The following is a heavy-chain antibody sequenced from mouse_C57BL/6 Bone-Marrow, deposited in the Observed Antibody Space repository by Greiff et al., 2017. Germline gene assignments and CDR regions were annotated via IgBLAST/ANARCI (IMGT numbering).Heavy chain of an antibody. CDR2: IDPETGGT. Sequence: LQESGAELVRPGASVTLSCKASGYTFTDYEMNWVKQTPVHGLEWIGAIDPETGGTAYNQKFKGKAILTADKSSSTAYMELRRLTSEDSAVYYCTTFYYYGLDYWGQGTTLTVSS. D-gene: IGHD1-1*01. CDR1: GYTFTDYE. V-gene: IGHV1-15*01. CDR3: TTFYYYGLDY. J-gene: IGHJ2*01.